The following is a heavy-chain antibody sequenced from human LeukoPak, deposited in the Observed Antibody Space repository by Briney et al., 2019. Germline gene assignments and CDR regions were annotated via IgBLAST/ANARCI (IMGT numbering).Heavy chain of an antibody. CDR1: GFTFGDYA. CDR3: TRGYDYVWGSYRYRAFDI. D-gene: IGHD3-16*02. Sequence: GGSLRLSCTASGFTFGDYAMSWVRQAPGKGREWGGFIRSKAYGGTTEYAASVKGRFTISRDDSKSIAYLQMNSLKTEDTAVYYCTRGYDYVWGSYRYRAFDIWGQGTMVTVSS. V-gene: IGHV3-49*04. CDR2: IRSKAYGGTT. J-gene: IGHJ3*02.